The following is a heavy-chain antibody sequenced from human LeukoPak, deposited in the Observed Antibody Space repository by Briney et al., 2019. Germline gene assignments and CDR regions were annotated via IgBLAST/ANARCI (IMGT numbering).Heavy chain of an antibody. V-gene: IGHV3-48*03. J-gene: IGHJ5*02. CDR1: GFTFSSYE. CDR3: ARGSWVRGVIIWGWFDP. Sequence: GGSLRLSCAASGFTFSSYEMNWVRQAPGKGLEWVSYISSSGSTIYYADSVKGRFTISRDNAKNSLYLQMNSLRAEDTAVYYCARGSWVRGVIIWGWFDPWGQGTLVTVSS. D-gene: IGHD3-10*01. CDR2: ISSSGSTI.